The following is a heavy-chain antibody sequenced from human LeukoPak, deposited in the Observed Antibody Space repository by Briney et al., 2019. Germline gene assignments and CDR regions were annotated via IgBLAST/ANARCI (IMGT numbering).Heavy chain of an antibody. V-gene: IGHV3-23*01. CDR2: TDASGAYT. D-gene: IGHD4-17*01. Sequence: GGSPRLSCAASGFTFSTYPMGWVRQAPGKGLEWVSSTDASGAYTYYADSVKGRFTISRDNSKNTLYLQMNTLRAEDTAVYSCAKISSVTANFDCWGQGTLVTISS. CDR1: GFTFSTYP. J-gene: IGHJ4*02. CDR3: AKISSVTANFDC.